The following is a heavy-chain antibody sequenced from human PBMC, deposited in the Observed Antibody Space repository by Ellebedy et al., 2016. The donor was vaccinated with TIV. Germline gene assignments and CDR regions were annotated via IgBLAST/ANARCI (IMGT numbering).Heavy chain of an antibody. D-gene: IGHD5-18*01. J-gene: IGHJ6*02. CDR2: IYPGDSDT. CDR3: ARFGQLWLHPSTTYYYYGMDV. Sequence: GESLKISCKGSGYSFTSYWIGWVRQMPGKGLEWMGIIYPGDSDTRYSPSFQGQVTISADKSISTAYLQWSSLKASDTAMYYCARFGQLWLHPSTTYYYYGMDVWGQGTTVTVSS. V-gene: IGHV5-51*01. CDR1: GYSFTSYW.